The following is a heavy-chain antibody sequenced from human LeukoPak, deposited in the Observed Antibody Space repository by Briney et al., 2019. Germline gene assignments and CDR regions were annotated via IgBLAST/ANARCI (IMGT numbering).Heavy chain of an antibody. J-gene: IGHJ6*02. Sequence: GASVKVSCKASGYTFTGYYMHWVRQAPGQGLEWMGWINPNSGGTNYAQKFQGRVTMTRDTSISTAYMELSRLRSDDTAVYYCARLGYCSSTSCYTDYYYGMDVWGQGTTVTVSS. V-gene: IGHV1-2*02. CDR1: GYTFTGYY. CDR3: ARLGYCSSTSCYTDYYYGMDV. CDR2: INPNSGGT. D-gene: IGHD2-2*02.